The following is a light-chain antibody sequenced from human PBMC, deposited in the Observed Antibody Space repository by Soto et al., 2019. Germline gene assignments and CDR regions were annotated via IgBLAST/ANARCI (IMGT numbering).Light chain of an antibody. CDR2: DAS. CDR1: QDVSNY. J-gene: IGKJ3*01. Sequence: DIQMTQSPSSLSASVGDRVTITCQASQDVSNYLNWYQQKPGKAPKLLIYDASNLQTGVPSRFSGSGSGTHFTFPINSLQPEDIATYYCQQYDNLPVFGPGTKVDIK. CDR3: QQYDNLPV. V-gene: IGKV1-33*01.